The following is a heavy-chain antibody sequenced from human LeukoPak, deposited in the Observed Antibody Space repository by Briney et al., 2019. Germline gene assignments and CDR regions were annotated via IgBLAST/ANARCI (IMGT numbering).Heavy chain of an antibody. CDR2: INHSGST. D-gene: IGHD3-10*01. CDR3: ARGRGHGSGSYYNPRYWYLDL. V-gene: IGHV4-34*01. Sequence: SETLSLTCAVYGGSSSGYYWSWIRQPPGKGLEWIGEINHSGSTNYNPSLKSRVTISVDASKNQFSLKPSSVTAADTAVYYCARGRGHGSGSYYNPRYWYLDLWGRGTLVTVSS. J-gene: IGHJ2*01. CDR1: GGSSSGYY.